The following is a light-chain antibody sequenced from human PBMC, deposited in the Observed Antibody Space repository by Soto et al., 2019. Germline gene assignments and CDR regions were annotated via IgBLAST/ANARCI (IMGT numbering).Light chain of an antibody. Sequence: EIVMTQSPATLSVSPGERATLSCRASQSVSSNLAWDQQKPGQAPRLLIYCASTRATGIPARFSGSGSGTEITLTISSLQYENFAVYYCQHYNNWPRTFGQGTKVEIK. CDR1: QSVSSN. V-gene: IGKV3-15*01. CDR2: CAS. CDR3: QHYNNWPRT. J-gene: IGKJ1*01.